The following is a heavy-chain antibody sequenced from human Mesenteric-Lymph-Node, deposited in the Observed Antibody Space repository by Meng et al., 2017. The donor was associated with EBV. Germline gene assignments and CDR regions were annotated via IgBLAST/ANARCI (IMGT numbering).Heavy chain of an antibody. CDR2: INTNTGNP. Sequence: QVQLVQSGSELMKPGAAVKVSCKASGYTFTNYALTWVRQAPGQGLEWLGWINTNTGNPTYAPGFAGRYVFSLDTSVSTAYLQISSLKADDSAVYYCARDSEGNDLSFDYWGQGTLVTVSS. CDR1: GYTFTNYA. V-gene: IGHV7-4-1*02. CDR3: ARDSEGNDLSFDY. J-gene: IGHJ4*02. D-gene: IGHD2-21*02.